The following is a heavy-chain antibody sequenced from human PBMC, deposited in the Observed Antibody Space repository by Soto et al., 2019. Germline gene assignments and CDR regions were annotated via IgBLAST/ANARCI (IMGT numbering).Heavy chain of an antibody. Sequence: GXSLKISCKGSGYSFTSYWLGWLRQSPGKGLEWMGIIYPGDSDTRYSPSFQGQVTISADKSISTAYLQWSSLKASDTAMYYCARPYYDSSGSLEQWGQGTLVTVSS. D-gene: IGHD3-22*01. CDR2: IYPGDSDT. CDR3: ARPYYDSSGSLEQ. CDR1: GYSFTSYW. V-gene: IGHV5-51*01. J-gene: IGHJ4*02.